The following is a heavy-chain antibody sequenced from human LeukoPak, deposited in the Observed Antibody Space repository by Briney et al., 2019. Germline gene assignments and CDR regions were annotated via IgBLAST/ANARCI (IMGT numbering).Heavy chain of an antibody. CDR3: ARPIAAAGPSH. J-gene: IGHJ4*02. CDR2: IYSGGST. D-gene: IGHD6-13*01. CDR1: GFTVSSNY. Sequence: GGSLRLSCAAPGFTVSSNYMSWVRQAPGKGLEWVSVIYSGGSTYYADSVKGRFTISRDNSKNTLYLQMNSLRAEDTAVYYCARPIAAAGPSHWGQGTLVTVSS. V-gene: IGHV3-66*02.